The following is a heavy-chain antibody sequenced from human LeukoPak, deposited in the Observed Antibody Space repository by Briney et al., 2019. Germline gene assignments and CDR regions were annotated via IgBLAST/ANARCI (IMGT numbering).Heavy chain of an antibody. CDR3: ARGGSYLSAFDI. V-gene: IGHV3-23*01. CDR2: FSVSDQTT. Sequence: GGSLRLSCAASGFTFSSYGMSWVRQAPGKGLEWVSGFSVSDQTTYYADSVKGRFTISRDNAKNTLYLEINSLRAEDTAVYYCARGGSYLSAFDIWGQGTMVTVSS. J-gene: IGHJ3*02. CDR1: GFTFSSYG. D-gene: IGHD1-26*01.